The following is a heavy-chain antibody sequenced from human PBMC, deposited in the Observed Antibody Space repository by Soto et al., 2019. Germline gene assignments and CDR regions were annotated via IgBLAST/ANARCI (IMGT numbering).Heavy chain of an antibody. J-gene: IGHJ4*02. CDR1: GFTFSSYA. CDR3: AREHGPYRYVATRLDY. D-gene: IGHD5-12*01. Sequence: QVQLVESGGGVVQPGRSLRLSCAASGFTFSSYAMHWVRQAPGKGLEWVAVISYDGSNKYYADSVKGRFTISRDNSKNTLYLQMNSLRAEDTAVYYCAREHGPYRYVATRLDYWGQGTLVTVSS. V-gene: IGHV3-30-3*01. CDR2: ISYDGSNK.